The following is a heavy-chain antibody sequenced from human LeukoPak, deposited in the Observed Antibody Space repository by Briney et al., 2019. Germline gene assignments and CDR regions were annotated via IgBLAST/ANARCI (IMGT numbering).Heavy chain of an antibody. CDR1: GFTFSSYA. J-gene: IGHJ4*02. D-gene: IGHD2-15*01. CDR3: ARDFSCSGGSCYRGSDY. Sequence: GGSLRLSCAASGFTFSSYAMSWVRQAPGKGLEWVSLLYSGGSTYYADSVKGRFTIARDDSKNTLYLQMNSLRAEDTAMYYCARDFSCSGGSCYRGSDYWGQGTLVTVSS. CDR2: LYSGGST. V-gene: IGHV3-53*01.